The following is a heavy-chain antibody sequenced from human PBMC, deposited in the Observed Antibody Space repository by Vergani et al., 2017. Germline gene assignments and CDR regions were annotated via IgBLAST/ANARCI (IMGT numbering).Heavy chain of an antibody. CDR1: GGSISSGGYS. CDR2: IYHSGST. Sequence: QLQLQESGSGLVKPSQTLSLTCAVSGGSISSGGYSWSWIRQPPGKGLEWIGYIYHSGSTYYNPSLKSRVTISVDTSKNQFSLKLSSVTAADTAVYYCARSYYDILTGYNYYYYYGMDVWGQGTTVTVSS. D-gene: IGHD3-9*01. J-gene: IGHJ6*02. V-gene: IGHV4-30-2*01. CDR3: ARSYYDILTGYNYYYYYGMDV.